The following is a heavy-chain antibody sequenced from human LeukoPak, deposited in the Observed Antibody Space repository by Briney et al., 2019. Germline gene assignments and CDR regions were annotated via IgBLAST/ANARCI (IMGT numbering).Heavy chain of an antibody. J-gene: IGHJ3*02. V-gene: IGHV1-69*06. CDR1: GGTFSSYA. D-gene: IGHD5/OR15-5a*01. CDR2: IIPIFGTA. Sequence: SVKVSCKASGGTFSSYAISWVRQAPGQGLEWMGGIIPIFGTANYAQKFQGRVTITADTSTTTAYMELKSLMSDDTAVYYCARDRTSTVSSPSDSFDIWGQGTMVTVSS. CDR3: ARDRTSTVSSPSDSFDI.